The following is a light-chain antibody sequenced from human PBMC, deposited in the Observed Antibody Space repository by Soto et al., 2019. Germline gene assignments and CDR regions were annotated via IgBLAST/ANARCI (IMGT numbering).Light chain of an antibody. J-gene: IGLJ1*01. Sequence: HSALTHPTSVSGSPGQLITTSCTGTSSDVGSYNYFSWYRQQPGKAPKQRIYERSNRPSEVSSRFAHPKSCNHASLTISGLQAEDEADYYWSSYTSSSTVFGTGTKVTVL. CDR2: ERS. CDR3: SSYTSSSTV. CDR1: SSDVGSYNY. V-gene: IGLV2-14*01.